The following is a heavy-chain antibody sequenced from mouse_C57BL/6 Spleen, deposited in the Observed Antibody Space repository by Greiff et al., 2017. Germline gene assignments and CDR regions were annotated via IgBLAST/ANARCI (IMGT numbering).Heavy chain of an antibody. CDR3: ARPVYYSNAMDY. D-gene: IGHD2-5*01. J-gene: IGHJ4*01. Sequence: EVMLVESGGGLVKPGGSLKLSCAASGFTFSDYGMHWFRQAPEKGLEWVAYISSGSSTIYYADTVKGRFTISRDNAKNTLFLQMTSLRSEDTAMYYCARPVYYSNAMDYWGQGTSVTVSS. V-gene: IGHV5-17*01. CDR2: ISSGSSTI. CDR1: GFTFSDYG.